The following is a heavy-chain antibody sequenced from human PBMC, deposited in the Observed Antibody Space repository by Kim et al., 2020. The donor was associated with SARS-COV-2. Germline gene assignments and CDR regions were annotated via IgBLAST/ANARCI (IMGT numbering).Heavy chain of an antibody. CDR2: ISSSGSTI. D-gene: IGHD6-19*01. V-gene: IGHV3-48*03. CDR1: GFTFSSYE. Sequence: GGSLRLSCAASGFTFSSYEMNWVRQAPGKGLEWVSYISSSGSTIYYADSVKGRFTISRDNAKNSLYLQMNSLRAEDTAVYYCAREGPVAGTGDYWGQGTLVTVSS. J-gene: IGHJ4*02. CDR3: AREGPVAGTGDY.